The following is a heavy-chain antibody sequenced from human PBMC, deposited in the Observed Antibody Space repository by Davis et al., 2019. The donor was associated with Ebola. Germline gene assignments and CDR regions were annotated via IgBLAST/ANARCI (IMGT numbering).Heavy chain of an antibody. D-gene: IGHD6-13*01. CDR3: ARSSYSWYFSGMDV. J-gene: IGHJ6*04. Sequence: ASVKVSCKASGYTFTSYAMNWVRQAPGQGLEWMGWININTGNPTYAQGFTGRFVFSLDTSVSTAYLQISSLKAEDTGVYYCARSSYSWYFSGMDVWGKGTTVTVSS. CDR1: GYTFTSYA. CDR2: ININTGNP. V-gene: IGHV7-4-1*02.